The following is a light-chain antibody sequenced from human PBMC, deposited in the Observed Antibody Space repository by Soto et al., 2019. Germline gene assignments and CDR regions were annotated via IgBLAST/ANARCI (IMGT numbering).Light chain of an antibody. V-gene: IGLV1-40*01. CDR1: SSNIGAGYE. J-gene: IGLJ1*01. CDR3: QSYDRGLTAYV. CDR2: GND. Sequence: QSVLTQPPSVSGAPGQRVTISCTGTSSNIGAGYEVHWYHQLPGTAPKFLVSGNDNRPSGVPDRLSASKSGTSGSLALTGLQAEAEGHYYCQSYDRGLTAYVFGTGTKLTVL.